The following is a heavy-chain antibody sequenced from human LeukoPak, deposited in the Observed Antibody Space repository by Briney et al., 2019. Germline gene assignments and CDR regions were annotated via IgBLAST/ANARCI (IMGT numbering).Heavy chain of an antibody. CDR2: IYSGGST. CDR1: GFTVSSNY. CDR3: AKTQYYYDSSGYYYDY. D-gene: IGHD3-22*01. J-gene: IGHJ4*02. V-gene: IGHV3-53*01. Sequence: GGSLRLSCAASGFTVSSNYMSWVRQAPGMGLEWVSVIYSGGSTYYADSVKGRFTISRDNSKNTLYLQMNSLRAEDTAVYYCAKTQYYYDSSGYYYDYWGQGTLVTVSS.